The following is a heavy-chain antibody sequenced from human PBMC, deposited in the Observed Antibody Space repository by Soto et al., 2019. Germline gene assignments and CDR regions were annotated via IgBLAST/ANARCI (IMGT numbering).Heavy chain of an antibody. Sequence: GGSLRLSCAVSGFICSSYDMSWVRQAPGKGLEWVSTILVSGSTHYEDSVKGRFTISRDTSRNTVYLQMNSLTAGDTAVNYCAKATATGGGAFEIYGQGTMVTVSS. V-gene: IGHV3-23*01. CDR3: AKATATGGGAFEI. D-gene: IGHD2-8*02. CDR2: ILVSGST. J-gene: IGHJ3*02. CDR1: GFICSSYD.